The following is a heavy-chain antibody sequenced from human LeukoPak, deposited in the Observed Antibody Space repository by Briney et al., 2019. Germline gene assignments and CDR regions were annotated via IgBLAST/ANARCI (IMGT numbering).Heavy chain of an antibody. J-gene: IGHJ5*02. CDR2: IYYSGST. CDR3: ARDSGGYSYASWFAP. V-gene: IGHV4-31*03. Sequence: SQTLSLTCTVSGGSISSGGYYWSWIRQHPGKGLEWIGYIYYSGSTYYHPSLNNRATISVDTCNNQFSLNVLSVTSARTAVDYCARDSGGYSYASWFAPWGQGTLVTVSS. D-gene: IGHD5-18*01. CDR1: GGSISSGGYY.